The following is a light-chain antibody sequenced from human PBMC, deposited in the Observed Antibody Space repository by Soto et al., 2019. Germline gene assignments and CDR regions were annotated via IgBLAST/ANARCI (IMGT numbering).Light chain of an antibody. Sequence: DIQMTQSPSSLSVSVGDRVTITCQASQDISNYLNWYQHKPGKAPKLLIKGASNLETGVPSRFSGSGSGTDFTFTISSLQPEDYATYFWQQYDSLLPYTFGQGTKLEIK. J-gene: IGKJ2*01. CDR3: QQYDSLLPYT. CDR1: QDISNY. V-gene: IGKV1-33*01. CDR2: GAS.